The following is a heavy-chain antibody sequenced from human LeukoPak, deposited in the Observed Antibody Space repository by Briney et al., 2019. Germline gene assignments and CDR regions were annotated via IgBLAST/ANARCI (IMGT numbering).Heavy chain of an antibody. Sequence: GGSLRLSCAASGFTFSSYAMSWVRQAPGKGLEWVSAISGSGGSTYYADSVKGRFTISRDNSKNTLYLQMNSLRAEDTAVYYCAIRGYSYGFRDAFDIWGQGTMVTVSS. CDR2: ISGSGGST. V-gene: IGHV3-23*01. CDR1: GFTFSSYA. CDR3: AIRGYSYGFRDAFDI. J-gene: IGHJ3*02. D-gene: IGHD5-18*01.